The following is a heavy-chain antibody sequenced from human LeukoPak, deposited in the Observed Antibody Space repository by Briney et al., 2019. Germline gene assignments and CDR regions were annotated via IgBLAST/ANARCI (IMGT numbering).Heavy chain of an antibody. CDR3: ARDKSDDFWSGSCFDY. J-gene: IGHJ4*02. D-gene: IGHD3-3*01. V-gene: IGHV1-18*01. Sequence: ASVNVSCKASGYTFTSYGISWVRQAPGQGLEWMGWISAYNGNTNYAQKLQGRVTMTTDTSTSTAYMELRSLRSDDTAVYYCARDKSDDFWSGSCFDYWGQGTLVTVSS. CDR2: ISAYNGNT. CDR1: GYTFTSYG.